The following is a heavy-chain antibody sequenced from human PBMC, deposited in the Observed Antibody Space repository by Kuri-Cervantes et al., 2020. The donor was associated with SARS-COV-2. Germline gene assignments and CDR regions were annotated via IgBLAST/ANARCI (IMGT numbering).Heavy chain of an antibody. J-gene: IGHJ4*02. CDR1: GYNFNISG. Sequence: ASVKVSCKASGYNFNISGIHWVRQAPGQGLEWMGWISGYNGNTNYAPNFQGRVTMTTDTSTSTAYMELRSLRSDDTAVYYCVREGTVGLFDYWGQGTLVTVSS. D-gene: IGHD1-26*01. CDR2: ISGYNGNT. V-gene: IGHV1-18*04. CDR3: VREGTVGLFDY.